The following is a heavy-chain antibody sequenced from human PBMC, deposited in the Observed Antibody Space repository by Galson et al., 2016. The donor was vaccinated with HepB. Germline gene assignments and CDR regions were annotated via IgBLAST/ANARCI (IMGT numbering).Heavy chain of an antibody. CDR3: ASASDFLSDRGAFDV. J-gene: IGHJ3*01. CDR1: GLSFSDNY. V-gene: IGHV3-11*01. CDR2: ISSSSSTI. Sequence: SLRLSCAASGLSFSDNYMSWIRQAPGKGLEWVSYISSSSSTIFYAESVKGRFTISRDNAEKSVFLQMNSLSAEDSGMYYCASASDFLSDRGAFDVWGHGTMVTVSS. D-gene: IGHD3-3*01.